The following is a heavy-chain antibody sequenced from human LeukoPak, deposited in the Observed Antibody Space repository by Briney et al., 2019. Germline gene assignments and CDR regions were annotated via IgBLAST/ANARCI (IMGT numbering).Heavy chain of an antibody. CDR3: AREPVGATDY. CDR2: ISSSSSYI. J-gene: IGHJ4*02. D-gene: IGHD1-26*01. V-gene: IGHV3-21*01. CDR1: GFTFSSYS. Sequence: GGSLRLSCAASGFTFSSYSMNWVRQAPGKGLEWVSSISSSSSYIYYADSVKGRFTISRDNSKNTLYLQMNSLRAEDTAVYYCAREPVGATDYWGQGTLVTVSS.